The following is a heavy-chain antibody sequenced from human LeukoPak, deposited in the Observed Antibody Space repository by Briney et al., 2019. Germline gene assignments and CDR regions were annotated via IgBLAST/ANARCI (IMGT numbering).Heavy chain of an antibody. CDR2: VDHTGST. CDR3: ARGRVSSSTWYSTYYYFFYMDF. V-gene: IGHV4-59*01. J-gene: IGHJ6*03. D-gene: IGHD4-11*01. Sequence: SETLSLTCAVYGGSFSGYYWSWIRQPPGKGLEWIGYVDHTGSTKFNPSLNGRVSISRDTSNNFFSLRLRSVTAADTAVYFCARGRVSSSTWYSTYYYFFYMDFWGKGTTVTVSS. CDR1: GGSFSGYY.